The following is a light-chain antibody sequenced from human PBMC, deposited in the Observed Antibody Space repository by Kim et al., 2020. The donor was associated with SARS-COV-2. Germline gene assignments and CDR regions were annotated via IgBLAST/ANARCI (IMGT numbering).Light chain of an antibody. CDR3: AAWDDSLNGVI. V-gene: IGLV1-44*01. Sequence: GQRVTISCSGSSSNIGSNTVNWYQQLPGTAPKLLIYNNNQRPSGVPDRFSGSKSGTSASLAISGLQSDDEADYYCAAWDDSLNGVIFGGGTQLTVL. J-gene: IGLJ2*01. CDR2: NNN. CDR1: SSNIGSNT.